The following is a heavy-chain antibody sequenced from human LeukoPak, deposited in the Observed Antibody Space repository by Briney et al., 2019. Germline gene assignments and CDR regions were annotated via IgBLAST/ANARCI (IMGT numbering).Heavy chain of an antibody. D-gene: IGHD6-13*01. V-gene: IGHV4-59*01. CDR1: GGSISSYY. CDR2: IYYSGST. J-gene: IGHJ1*01. CDR3: ARVSGSSWSAEYFQH. Sequence: SETLSLTCTVSGGSISSYYWSWIRQHPGKGLEWIGYIYYSGSTNYNPSLKSRVTISVDTSKNQFSLKLSSVTAADTAVYYCARVSGSSWSAEYFQHWGQGTLVTVSS.